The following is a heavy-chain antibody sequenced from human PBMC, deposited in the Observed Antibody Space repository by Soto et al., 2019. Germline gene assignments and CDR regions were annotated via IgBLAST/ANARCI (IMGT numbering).Heavy chain of an antibody. V-gene: IGHV3-30*03. Sequence: GGSLRLSCAASGFTFSSYGMHWVRQAPGKGLEWVAVISYDGSNKYYADSVKGRFTISRDNSKNTLYLQMNSPRAEDTAVYYCAVPSRRNTIFGVAIDYWGQGTLVTVSS. CDR2: ISYDGSNK. CDR1: GFTFSSYG. J-gene: IGHJ4*02. D-gene: IGHD3-3*01. CDR3: AVPSRRNTIFGVAIDY.